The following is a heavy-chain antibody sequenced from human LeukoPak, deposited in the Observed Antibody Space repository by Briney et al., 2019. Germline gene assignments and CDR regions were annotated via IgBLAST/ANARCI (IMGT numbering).Heavy chain of an antibody. CDR2: IYHSGST. CDR3: ARHLPTIVVVPAAINRIIRYFDL. V-gene: IGHV4-38-2*01. CDR1: GYSISSGYY. J-gene: IGHJ2*01. Sequence: SETLSLTCAVSGYSISSGYYWGWIRQPPGKGLEWIGSIYHSGSTYYNPSLKSRVTISVDTSKNQFSLKLSSVTAADTAVYYCARHLPTIVVVPAAINRIIRYFDLWGRGTLVTVSS. D-gene: IGHD2-2*02.